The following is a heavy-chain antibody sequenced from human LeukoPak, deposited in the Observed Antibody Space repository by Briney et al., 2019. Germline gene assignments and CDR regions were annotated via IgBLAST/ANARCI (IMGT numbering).Heavy chain of an antibody. J-gene: IGHJ3*02. CDR2: ISDDGTNK. CDR3: ARGKFFDI. V-gene: IGHV3-30-3*01. Sequence: PGGSLRLSCKASGFTFSSYPMDWVRQAPGEGLEWVAIISDDGTNKYYADSVKGRFTISRDDSNNTVYLQMNSLRVDDTAIYFCARGKFFDIWGQGTMVTVSS. CDR1: GFTFSSYP.